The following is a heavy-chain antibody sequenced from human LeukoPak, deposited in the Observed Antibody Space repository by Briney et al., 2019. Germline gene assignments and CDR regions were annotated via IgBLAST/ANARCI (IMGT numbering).Heavy chain of an antibody. D-gene: IGHD4/OR15-4a*01. CDR3: ARLERSRMDGAQY. V-gene: IGHV4-39*01. Sequence: SETLSLTCIVSGDSIRSSGYYWGWIRQPPGKGLEWIGSMFYGETTSYSPSLQSRVTISLDTSKDQFSLRLNSVTAADTAVYYCARLERSRMDGAQYWGQGTLVTVSS. CDR2: MFYGETT. CDR1: GDSIRSSGYY. J-gene: IGHJ4*02.